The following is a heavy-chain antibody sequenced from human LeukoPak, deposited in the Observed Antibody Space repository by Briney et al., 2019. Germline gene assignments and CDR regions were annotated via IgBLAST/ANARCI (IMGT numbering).Heavy chain of an antibody. V-gene: IGHV4-38-2*02. CDR1: RYSISSGYY. CDR2: IYHSGSA. J-gene: IGHJ6*03. D-gene: IGHD5-12*01. CDR3: ARVGGYGYHYYMDV. Sequence: PSETLSLTCSVSRYSISSGYYWAWIRQPPGKGLEWIGSIYHSGSAYYNASLKSRVTISVDTSKNQFSLELPSVTAADTAVYYCARVGGYGYHYYMDVWGKGATVTVSS.